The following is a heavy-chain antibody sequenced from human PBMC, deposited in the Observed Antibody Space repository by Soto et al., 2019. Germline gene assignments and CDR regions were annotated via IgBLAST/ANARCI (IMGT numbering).Heavy chain of an antibody. V-gene: IGHV1-46*01. Sequence: ASVKVSCKAPGDTFTSYYLNWVRQAPGQGLEWMGAINPHGGSTKYAQKFQGRSTMTRDTSRSTVYMELSSLRSDDPAIYYCARSSGGNFGIIIEGSNWFDPWG. CDR2: INPHGGST. CDR3: ARSSGGNFGIIIEGSNWFDP. J-gene: IGHJ5*02. CDR1: GDTFTSYY. D-gene: IGHD3-3*01.